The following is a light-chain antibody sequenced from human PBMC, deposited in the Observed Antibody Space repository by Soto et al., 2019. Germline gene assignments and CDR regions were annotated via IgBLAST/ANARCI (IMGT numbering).Light chain of an antibody. Sequence: MVLTQSPCTLSLSPGESATLLCRASQSVSGNYIGWYQQKPGQVPRLLISGASNRATDIPVRFSGSGSGTDFTLTISRLEPEDFAVYYCQHYGSSIFTFGPGTKVDV. V-gene: IGKV3-20*01. CDR1: QSVSGNY. CDR2: GAS. J-gene: IGKJ3*01. CDR3: QHYGSSIFT.